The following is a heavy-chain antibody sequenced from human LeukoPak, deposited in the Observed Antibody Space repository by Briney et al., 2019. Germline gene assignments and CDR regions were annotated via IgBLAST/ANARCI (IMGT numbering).Heavy chain of an antibody. D-gene: IGHD5-12*01. CDR2: INHSGST. J-gene: IGHJ5*02. CDR1: GGSFSGYY. V-gene: IGHV4-34*01. CDR3: ARGTHIVATIGNWFDP. Sequence: SETLSLTCAVYGGSFSGYYWSWIRQPPGKGLEWIGEINHSGSTNYNPSLKSRVTISVDTSKNQFSLKLSSVTAADTAVYYCARGTHIVATIGNWFDPWGQGTLVTLSS.